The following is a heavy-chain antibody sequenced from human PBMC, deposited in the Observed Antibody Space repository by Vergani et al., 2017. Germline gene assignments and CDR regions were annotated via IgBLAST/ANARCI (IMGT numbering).Heavy chain of an antibody. D-gene: IGHD3-10*01. V-gene: IGHV3-30-3*01. Sequence: QVQLVESGGGVVQPGRSLRLSCAASGFTFSSYAMPWVRQAPGKGLEWVAVISYDGSNKYYADSVKGRFTISRDNSKNTLYLQMNSLRAEDTAVYYCARDLAGSDYYYMDVWGKGTTVTVSS. CDR1: GFTFSSYA. CDR2: ISYDGSNK. CDR3: ARDLAGSDYYYMDV. J-gene: IGHJ6*03.